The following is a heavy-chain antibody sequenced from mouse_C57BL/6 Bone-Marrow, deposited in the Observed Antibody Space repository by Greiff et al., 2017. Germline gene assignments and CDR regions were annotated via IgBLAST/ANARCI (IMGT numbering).Heavy chain of an antibody. CDR1: GFSLTSYG. D-gene: IGHD2-4*01. Sequence: VKLQQSGPGLVQPSQSLSITCTVSGFSLTSYGVHWVRQSPGKGLEWLGVIWSGGSTDYNAAFISRLSISKDNSKSQVFFIINSLQADDTAIYFCARNRLRRCMDDWGQGTSVTVSS. J-gene: IGHJ4*01. CDR2: IWSGGST. CDR3: ARNRLRRCMDD. V-gene: IGHV2-2*01.